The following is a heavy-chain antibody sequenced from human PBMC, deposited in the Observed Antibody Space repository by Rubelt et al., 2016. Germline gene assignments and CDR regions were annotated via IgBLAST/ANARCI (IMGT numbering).Heavy chain of an antibody. Sequence: VKKPGSSVKVSCKASGGTFSSYAISWVRQAPGQELEWMGGIIPIFGTANYAQKFQGRVTITADESTSTAYMELSSLRSEDTAVYYCAREGYSPLRGYLDYWGQGTLVTVSS. CDR2: IIPIFGTA. CDR1: GGTFSSYA. CDR3: AREGYSPLRGYLDY. D-gene: IGHD2-15*01. J-gene: IGHJ4*02. V-gene: IGHV1-69*01.